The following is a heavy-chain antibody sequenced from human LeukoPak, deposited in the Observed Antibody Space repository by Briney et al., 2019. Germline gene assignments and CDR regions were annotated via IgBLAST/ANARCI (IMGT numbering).Heavy chain of an antibody. D-gene: IGHD3-9*01. V-gene: IGHV3-23*01. CDR1: GFTFSNYG. CDR2: ISGSGGST. J-gene: IGHJ4*02. Sequence: GGTLRLSCAASGFTFSNYGMSWVRQAPGKGLEWVSGISGSGGSTYYADSVKGRFTISRDNSKNTLYLQMNSLRAEDTAVYYCAKDSKYYDILTGYWFYWGQGTLATVSS. CDR3: AKDSKYYDILTGYWFY.